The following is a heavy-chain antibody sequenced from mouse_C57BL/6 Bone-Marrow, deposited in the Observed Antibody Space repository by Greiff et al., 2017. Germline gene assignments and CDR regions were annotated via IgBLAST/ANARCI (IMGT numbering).Heavy chain of an antibody. J-gene: IGHJ3*01. Sequence: VQLQESGAELVKPGASVKISCKASGYAFSSYWMNWVKQRPGKGLEWIGQIYPGDGDTNYNGKFKGKATLTADKSSSTAYKQLSSLTTEDSAVYYDATSLYYGNLAWFAYWGQGTLVTVSA. CDR3: ATSLYYGNLAWFAY. CDR2: IYPGDGDT. V-gene: IGHV1-80*01. D-gene: IGHD2-1*01. CDR1: GYAFSSYW.